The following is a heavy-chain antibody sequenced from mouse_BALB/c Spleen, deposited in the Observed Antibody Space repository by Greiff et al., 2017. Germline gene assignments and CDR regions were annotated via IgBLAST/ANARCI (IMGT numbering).Heavy chain of an antibody. CDR2: IWAGGGT. V-gene: IGHV2-9*02. D-gene: IGHD1-1*01. Sequence: QVQLKQSGPGLVAPSQSLSITCTVSGFSLTSYGVHWVRQPPGKGLEWLGVIWAGGGTNYNSALMSRLSISKDNSKSQVFLKMNSLQTDDTAMYYCARSITTVVAPYAMDYWGQGTSVTVSS. CDR3: ARSITTVVAPYAMDY. J-gene: IGHJ4*01. CDR1: GFSLTSYG.